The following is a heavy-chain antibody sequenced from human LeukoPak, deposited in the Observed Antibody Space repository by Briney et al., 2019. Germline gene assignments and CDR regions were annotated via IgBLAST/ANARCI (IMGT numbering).Heavy chain of an antibody. CDR3: ARTRSSSSDFDY. J-gene: IGHJ4*02. CDR2: ISSTGSDI. V-gene: IGHV3-48*03. CDR1: GFIFSNYE. Sequence: GGSLRLSCAGSGFIFSNYEMNWVRQAPGKGLEWVSYISSTGSDIYYADSVKGRFTISRDNAENSLYLQMNSLRAEDTAVYYCARTRSSSSDFDYWGQGTLVSVSS. D-gene: IGHD6-6*01.